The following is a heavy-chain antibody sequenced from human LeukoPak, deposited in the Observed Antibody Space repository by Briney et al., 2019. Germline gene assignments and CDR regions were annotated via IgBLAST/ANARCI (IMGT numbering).Heavy chain of an antibody. Sequence: GGSLRLSCAASGFTFSSYSMNWVRQAPGKGLDWVSYISSSSSTIYYADSVKGRFTISRDNAKNSLYLQMNSLRAEDTAVYYCARWLDTAVAFDIWGQGTMVTVSS. CDR1: GFTFSSYS. CDR3: ARWLDTAVAFDI. CDR2: ISSSSSTI. V-gene: IGHV3-48*01. D-gene: IGHD2-2*02. J-gene: IGHJ3*02.